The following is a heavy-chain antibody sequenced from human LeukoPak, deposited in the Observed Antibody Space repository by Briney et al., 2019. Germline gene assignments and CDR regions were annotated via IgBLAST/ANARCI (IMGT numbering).Heavy chain of an antibody. CDR3: AREAAGLDI. J-gene: IGHJ3*02. CDR2: IKNDGSDK. V-gene: IGHV3-7*01. Sequence: PGGSLRLSCAASGFTFNNYWMTWVRQAPGKGLDWVANIKNDGSDKHYVDSVKGRFTISRDNAKNSLYLQMNSLRAEDTAVYYCAREAAGLDIWGQGTMVTVSS. D-gene: IGHD6-13*01. CDR1: GFTFNNYW.